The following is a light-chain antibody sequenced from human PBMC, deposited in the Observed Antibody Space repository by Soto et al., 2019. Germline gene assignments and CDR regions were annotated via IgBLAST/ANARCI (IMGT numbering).Light chain of an antibody. Sequence: EIGLTQSPGTLSLSPGERATLSCRASQSVSSSYLAWYQQKPGQAPRLLIYRASSRATGIPDRFSGSGSGTDFTLTISRLEPGDFAVYYCQQYGSSPPNTFGQGTKLEIK. CDR1: QSVSSSY. V-gene: IGKV3-20*01. J-gene: IGKJ2*01. CDR2: RAS. CDR3: QQYGSSPPNT.